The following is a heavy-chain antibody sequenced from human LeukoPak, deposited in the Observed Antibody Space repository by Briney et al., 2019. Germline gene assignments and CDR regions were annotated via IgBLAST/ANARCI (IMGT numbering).Heavy chain of an antibody. CDR1: GFTFSSYS. CDR3: AKYYDLFTGYYAIDP. J-gene: IGHJ5*02. V-gene: IGHV3-30*18. Sequence: PGGSLRLSCAASGFTFSSYSMNWVRQAPGTGLEWVAVISSDGNEKYYADSVKGRFTISRDNSKNTLYLQMNSLRADDTAVYYCAKYYDLFTGYYAIDPWGQGTLVIVSS. D-gene: IGHD3-9*01. CDR2: ISSDGNEK.